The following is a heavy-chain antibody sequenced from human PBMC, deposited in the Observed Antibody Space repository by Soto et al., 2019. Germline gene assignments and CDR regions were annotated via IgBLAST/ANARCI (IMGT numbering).Heavy chain of an antibody. V-gene: IGHV3-23*01. CDR3: AKGSIEYSAAVDN. D-gene: IGHD5-12*01. CDR2: ISPRGGSL. CDR1: GFSFSSYA. Sequence: EVQLLESGGGLVQPGGSLRLSCAASGFSFSSYAMVWVRQAPGKGLEWVSVISPRGGSLYFADSVKGRFTISRDNSKNVLTLEMNSLRAEDTATYFGAKGSIEYSAAVDNWGQGTLVVVSS. J-gene: IGHJ4*02.